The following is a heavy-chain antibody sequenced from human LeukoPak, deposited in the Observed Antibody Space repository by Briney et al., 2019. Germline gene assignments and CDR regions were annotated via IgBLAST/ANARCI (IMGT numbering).Heavy chain of an antibody. CDR2: IIPIFGTA. Sequence: ASVKVSCKASGGTFSSYAISWVRQAPGQGLEWMGGIIPIFGTANYAQKFQGRVTITADESTSTAYMELSSLRSEDTAVYYCARDQFRRHKYYDILTGSPDAFDIWGQGTMVTVSS. D-gene: IGHD3-9*01. V-gene: IGHV1-69*13. J-gene: IGHJ3*02. CDR1: GGTFSSYA. CDR3: ARDQFRRHKYYDILTGSPDAFDI.